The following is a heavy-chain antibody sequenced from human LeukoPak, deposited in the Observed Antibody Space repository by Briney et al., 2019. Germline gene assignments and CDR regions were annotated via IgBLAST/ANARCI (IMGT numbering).Heavy chain of an antibody. CDR3: ARGGKLFRG. Sequence: KTSETLSLTCTVSGGSISSGDYYWSWIRQPPGKGLEWIGYIYYSGSTYYNPSLKSRVTISVDTSKNQLSLKLSSVTAADRAVYYCARGGKLFRGWGQGTLVTVSS. V-gene: IGHV4-30-4*08. CDR1: GGSISSGDYY. CDR2: IYYSGST. D-gene: IGHD3-3*01. J-gene: IGHJ4*02.